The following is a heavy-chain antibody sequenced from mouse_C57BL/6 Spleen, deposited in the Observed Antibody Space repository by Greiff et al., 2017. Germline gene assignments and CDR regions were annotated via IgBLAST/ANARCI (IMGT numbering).Heavy chain of an antibody. CDR1: GYTFTSYW. D-gene: IGHD1-1*01. Sequence: VQLQQPGAELVMPGASVKLSCKASGYTFTSYWMHWVKQRPGQGLEWIGEIDPSDSYTNYNQEFKGKSTLTVDKSSSTAYMQLSSLTSEDSAVYYCARDTTVVGDFDYWGQGTTLTVSS. CDR3: ARDTTVVGDFDY. J-gene: IGHJ2*01. V-gene: IGHV1-69*01. CDR2: IDPSDSYT.